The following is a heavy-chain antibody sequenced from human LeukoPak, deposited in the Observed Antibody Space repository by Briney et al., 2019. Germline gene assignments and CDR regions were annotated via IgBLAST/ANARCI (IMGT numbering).Heavy chain of an antibody. V-gene: IGHV3-30*02. CDR2: IRYDGSNK. Sequence: GGSLRLSXAASGFTFSSYGMHWVGQAPGKGVEWVAFIRYDGSNKYYADSVKGRFTISRDNSKNTLYLQMNSLRAEDTAVYYCAKDWHSSSWYYFGYWGQGTLVTVSS. CDR1: GFTFSSYG. J-gene: IGHJ4*02. CDR3: AKDWHSSSWYYFGY. D-gene: IGHD6-13*01.